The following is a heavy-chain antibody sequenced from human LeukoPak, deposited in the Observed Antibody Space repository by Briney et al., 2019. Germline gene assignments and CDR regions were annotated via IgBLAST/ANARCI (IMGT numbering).Heavy chain of an antibody. J-gene: IGHJ4*02. CDR3: ARDPGVGAAGY. CDR1: GFTFSSYW. CDR2: INHNGNVN. V-gene: IGHV3-7*03. Sequence: GGSLRLSCAASGFTFSSYWMNWARQAPGKGLEWVASINHNGNVNYYVDSVKGRFTISRDNSKNTLYLQMNSLRAEDTAVYYCARDPGVGAAGYWGQGTLVTVSS. D-gene: IGHD1-26*01.